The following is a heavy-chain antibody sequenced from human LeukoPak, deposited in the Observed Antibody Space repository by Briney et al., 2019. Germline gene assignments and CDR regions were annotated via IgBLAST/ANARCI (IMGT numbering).Heavy chain of an antibody. CDR1: GGSFSGYY. CDR3: ARVSDYYDSSGSGINWFDP. CDR2: INHSGST. Sequence: SETLSLTCAVYGGSFSGYYWSWIRQPPGKGLEWIGEINHSGSTNYNPSLRTRVTISVDASRNQFSLNLSSVTAADTAVYYYARVSDYYDSSGSGINWFDPWGQGTLVTVSS. J-gene: IGHJ5*02. V-gene: IGHV4-34*01. D-gene: IGHD3-22*01.